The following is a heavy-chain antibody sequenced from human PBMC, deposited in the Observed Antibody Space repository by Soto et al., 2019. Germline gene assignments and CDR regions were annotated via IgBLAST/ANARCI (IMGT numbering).Heavy chain of an antibody. CDR2: IFHGVSP. CDR1: GASISKGKW. CDR3: TRDGDYGYSLAY. D-gene: IGHD2-21*01. Sequence: QVQLQESGPGLVKPSETLTLTCAVSGASISKGKWWSWVRQPPGEGLEWIGEIFHGVSPNYNPSLRGRFTIEVDTSKNQFSLKFSVTAADTAMYYCTRDGDYGYSLAYWGQGTLVTVSS. V-gene: IGHV4-4*02. J-gene: IGHJ4*02.